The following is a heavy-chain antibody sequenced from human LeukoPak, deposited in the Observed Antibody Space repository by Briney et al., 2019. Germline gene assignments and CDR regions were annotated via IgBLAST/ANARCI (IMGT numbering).Heavy chain of an antibody. J-gene: IGHJ4*02. CDR1: GFTFSSYA. Sequence: GRSLRLSCAASGFTFSSYAMHWVRQAPGKGLEWVSAISGSGGSTYYADSVKGRFTISRDNSKNTLYLQMNSLRAEDTAVYYCAKWTNRRDYVDYWGQGTLVTVSS. CDR3: AKWTNRRDYVDY. D-gene: IGHD3/OR15-3a*01. CDR2: ISGSGGST. V-gene: IGHV3-23*01.